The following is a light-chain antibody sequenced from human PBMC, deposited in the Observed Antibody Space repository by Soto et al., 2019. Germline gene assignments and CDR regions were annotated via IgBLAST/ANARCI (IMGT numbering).Light chain of an antibody. CDR1: QSVSSSY. Sequence: EMVLTQSPGTLSLSPGERATLSCRASQSVSSSYLAWYQQKPGQAHRLLIYGASSRPTGIPDRFSGSGSGTDFTLTISRLEPEDFAVYYCQQYGSSPPVTFGQVTKVEIK. CDR2: GAS. CDR3: QQYGSSPPVT. J-gene: IGKJ1*01. V-gene: IGKV3-20*01.